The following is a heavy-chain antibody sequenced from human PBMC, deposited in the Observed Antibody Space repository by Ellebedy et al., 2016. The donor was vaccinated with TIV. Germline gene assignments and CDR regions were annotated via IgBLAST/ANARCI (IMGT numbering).Heavy chain of an antibody. V-gene: IGHV4-59*02. CDR3: AKDPSGDYGH. D-gene: IGHD4-17*01. J-gene: IGHJ4*02. CDR1: GASVSDHY. CDR2: IYHSGTP. Sequence: GSLRLSXTVSGASVSDHYWSWIRQPPGKGLEWIGYIYHSGTPKYNPSLKSRVTISADTSKNQISLKLNSVTAADTAVYYCAKDPSGDYGHWGQGALVTVSS.